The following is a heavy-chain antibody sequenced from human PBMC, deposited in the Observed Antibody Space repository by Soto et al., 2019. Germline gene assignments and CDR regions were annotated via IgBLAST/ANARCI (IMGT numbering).Heavy chain of an antibody. Sequence: SETLSLTCGVSGGSLSGATYSWNWIRQPPGKGLGWIGYIFPSGTTCYNPSLKSRVTISIDVSKNQFSLSLRSLTAADTAVYYCARSREFDYWSQGTLVTVSS. CDR1: GGSLSGATYS. CDR2: IFPSGTT. J-gene: IGHJ4*02. CDR3: ARSREFDY. V-gene: IGHV4-30-2*01.